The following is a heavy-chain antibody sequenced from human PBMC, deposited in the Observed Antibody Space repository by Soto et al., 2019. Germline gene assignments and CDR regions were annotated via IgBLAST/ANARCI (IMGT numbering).Heavy chain of an antibody. V-gene: IGHV3-13*01. CDR1: GFAFRSSD. CDR3: ALAPFCSNGLCYINYAMDV. J-gene: IGHJ6*02. Sequence: EVQLVESGGGLVQPGGSLRLSCAASGFAFRSSDLHWVRQASGKGLEWVSAIGTAGDTYYPGSVKGRFTASRENGKNSFYLQMNSLRDEDTAVYYCALAPFCSNGLCYINYAMDVWGQGTTVIVSS. CDR2: IGTAGDT. D-gene: IGHD2-8*01.